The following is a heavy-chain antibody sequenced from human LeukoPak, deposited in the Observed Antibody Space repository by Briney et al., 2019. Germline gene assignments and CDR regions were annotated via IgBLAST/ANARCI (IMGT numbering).Heavy chain of an antibody. CDR1: GGSIGSSNYY. D-gene: IGHD3-10*01. CDR3: AGAPPLITLVRGARSLKFKLFDS. CDR2: IYYSGGT. Sequence: SETLSLTCTVSGGSIGSSNYYWGWIRQPPGKGLEWIGSIFYSGGIGSIYYSGGTYYNPSLKSRVTISVDTSKNQFSLKVSSLTAADTAVYYCAGAPPLITLVRGARSLKFKLFDSWGQGTLVTVSS. J-gene: IGHJ4*02. V-gene: IGHV4-39*01.